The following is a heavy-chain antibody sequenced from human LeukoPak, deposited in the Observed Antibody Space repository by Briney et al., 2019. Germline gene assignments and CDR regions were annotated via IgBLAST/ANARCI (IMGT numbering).Heavy chain of an antibody. V-gene: IGHV3-74*01. CDR3: ALYSDYARRGYYYYYMDV. CDR1: GFTFSSYW. Sequence: TGGSLRLSCAASGFTFSSYWMHWVRQAPGKGLVWVSRINSDGSSTSYADSVKGRFTISRDNSKNTLYLQMNSLRAEDTAVYYCALYSDYARRGYYYYYMDVWGKGTTVTVSS. CDR2: INSDGSST. J-gene: IGHJ6*03. D-gene: IGHD3-16*01.